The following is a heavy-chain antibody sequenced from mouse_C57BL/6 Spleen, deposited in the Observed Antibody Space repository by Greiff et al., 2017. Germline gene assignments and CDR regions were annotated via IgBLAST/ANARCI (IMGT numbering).Heavy chain of an antibody. CDR2: ISSGGSYT. V-gene: IGHV5-6*01. D-gene: IGHD2-1*01. Sequence: EVHLVESGGDLVKPGGSLKLSCAASGFTFSSYGMSWVRQTPDKRLEWVATISSGGSYTYYPDSVKGRFTISRDNAKNPLYLQMSSLKSEDTAMYYCARRSYGNAAWFAYWGQGTLVTVSA. J-gene: IGHJ3*01. CDR3: ARRSYGNAAWFAY. CDR1: GFTFSSYG.